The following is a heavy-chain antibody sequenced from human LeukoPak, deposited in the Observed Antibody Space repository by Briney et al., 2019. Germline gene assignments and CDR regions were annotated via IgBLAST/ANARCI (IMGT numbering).Heavy chain of an antibody. V-gene: IGHV3-23*01. CDR2: ISGHGGSR. J-gene: IGHJ4*02. CDR3: AKDPPLAVAIDC. CDR1: GFTFSSYA. D-gene: IGHD6-19*01. Sequence: GGSLRLSCAASGFTFSSYAMSWVSQAPGKGLEWVSAISGHGGSRYYADSAKGRFTISRDNSKNTLYLQMNSLRAEDTAIYYCAKDPPLAVAIDCWGQGTLVTVSS.